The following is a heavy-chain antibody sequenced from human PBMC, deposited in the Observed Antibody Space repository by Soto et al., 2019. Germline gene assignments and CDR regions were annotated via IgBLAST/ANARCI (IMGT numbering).Heavy chain of an antibody. D-gene: IGHD3-16*01. CDR2: INTYNGNT. CDR1: GYTFTRYG. V-gene: IGHV1-18*01. CDR3: AMVDVYVTPSPQDV. Sequence: QVQLVQSGAEVKNPGASVKVSCKASGYTFTRYGIGWARQAPGQGLERMGWINTYNGNTNYAQNVQGRVTLTTDTSTSTAYMELRSLRSNDTAIYDCAMVDVYVTPSPQDVW. J-gene: IGHJ6*01.